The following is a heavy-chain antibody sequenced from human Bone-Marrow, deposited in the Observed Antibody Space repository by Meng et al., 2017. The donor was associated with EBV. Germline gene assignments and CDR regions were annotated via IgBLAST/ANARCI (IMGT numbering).Heavy chain of an antibody. V-gene: IGHV1-69*01. CDR2: IVPIVGKS. D-gene: IGHD6-19*01. J-gene: IGHJ4*02. CDR3: ASGRSSGWYQDYYFDY. CDR1: GVNFRHIA. Sequence: QVRVGQSGAELKKPGSTGKASCTASGVNFRHIAIGWVRQAPGQGLEWMGAIVPIVGKSNYAERFNDRVIITADEFTSTAYLELSSLTFEDTAVYYCASGRSSGWYQDYYFDYWGQGTLVTVSS.